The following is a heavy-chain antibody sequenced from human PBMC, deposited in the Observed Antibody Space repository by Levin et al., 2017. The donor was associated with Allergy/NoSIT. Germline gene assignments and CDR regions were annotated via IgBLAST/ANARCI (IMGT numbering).Heavy chain of an antibody. D-gene: IGHD3-10*01. CDR1: GGSISASHW. J-gene: IGHJ4*02. CDR2: ILHAETT. V-gene: IGHV4-4*02. CDR3: ARKGSGSSTDC. Sequence: SETLSLTCAVSGGSISASHWWGWFRQPPGKGLEWIGEILHAETTNYSPSLKSRLTISGDKSKNVLSLAVSSVTAADTAVYYCARKGSGSSTDCWGQGILVTVSS.